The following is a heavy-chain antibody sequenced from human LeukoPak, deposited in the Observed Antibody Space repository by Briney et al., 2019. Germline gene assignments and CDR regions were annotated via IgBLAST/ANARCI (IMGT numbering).Heavy chain of an antibody. CDR2: ISGSGGST. Sequence: GGSLRLSCAASGFTFSSYAMSWVRQAPGKGLEWVSAISGSGGSTYYADSVKGRFTISRDNSKNTLYLQMNSLRAEDTAVYYYAKTPLWFGEFRPNWFDPWGQGTLVTVSS. V-gene: IGHV3-23*01. CDR3: AKTPLWFGEFRPNWFDP. CDR1: GFTFSSYA. D-gene: IGHD3-10*01. J-gene: IGHJ5*02.